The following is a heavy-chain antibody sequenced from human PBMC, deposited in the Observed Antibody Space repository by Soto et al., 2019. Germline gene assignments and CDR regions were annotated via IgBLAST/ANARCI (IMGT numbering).Heavy chain of an antibody. J-gene: IGHJ4*02. CDR1: GFSFSDYG. CDR3: VMDRETFLYYFDTSGYNNFDY. CDR2: ISFDGNER. Sequence: GGSLRLSXTASGFSFSDYGMHWVRQAPGKGLEWVAVISFDGNERFYADSVKGRFSVSRDNSENTLYLQMNSLRPEDTAVYYCVMDRETFLYYFDTSGYNNFDYWGQGTLVTVSS. V-gene: IGHV3-30*03. D-gene: IGHD3-22*01.